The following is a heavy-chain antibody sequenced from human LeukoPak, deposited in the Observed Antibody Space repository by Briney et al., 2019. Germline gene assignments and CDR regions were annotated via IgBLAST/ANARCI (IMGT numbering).Heavy chain of an antibody. CDR1: GFTFSSYA. CDR3: AKASGNMVATLRY. J-gene: IGHJ4*02. D-gene: IGHD4-23*01. Sequence: GGSLRLSCAASGFTFSSYAMSWVRQAPGKGLEWVSAISGSGGSTYYADSVKGRFTISRDNSKNTLSLQMNSLRAEDTAVYYCAKASGNMVATLRYWGQGTLVTVSS. CDR2: ISGSGGST. V-gene: IGHV3-23*01.